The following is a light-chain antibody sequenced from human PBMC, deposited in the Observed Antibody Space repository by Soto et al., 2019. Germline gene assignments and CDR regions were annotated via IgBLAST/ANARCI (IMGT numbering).Light chain of an antibody. V-gene: IGKV3-11*01. Sequence: EIVFTQSPATLSLSPGERATLSCRASQSIGRFLAWYQHKPGQAPRLLIYDASSRATGIPARFSASGSETDFTLTISSLEPEDFAVYYCQQRSSRPREISFGQGTRLEIK. J-gene: IGKJ5*01. CDR2: DAS. CDR3: QQRSSRPREIS. CDR1: QSIGRF.